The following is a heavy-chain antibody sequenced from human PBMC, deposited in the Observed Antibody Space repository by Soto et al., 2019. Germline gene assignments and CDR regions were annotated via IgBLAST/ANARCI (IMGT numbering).Heavy chain of an antibody. J-gene: IGHJ6*03. V-gene: IGHV3-9*01. CDR2: ISWNSGSI. D-gene: IGHD6-19*01. Sequence: GGSLRLSCAASGFTFDDYAMHWVRQAPGKGLEWVSGISWNSGSIGYADSVKGRFTISRDNAKNSLYLQMNSLRAEDTALYYCAKDMAGAGTHYYYYMDVWGKGTTVTVSS. CDR3: AKDMAGAGTHYYYYMDV. CDR1: GFTFDDYA.